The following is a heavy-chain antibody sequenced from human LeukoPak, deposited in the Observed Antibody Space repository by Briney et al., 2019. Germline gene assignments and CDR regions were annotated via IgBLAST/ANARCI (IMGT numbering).Heavy chain of an antibody. D-gene: IGHD4-11*01. CDR2: INPTTGDT. Sequence: GASVKLSCKASGYTFNGYFLNWVRQAPGQGLEWMGWINPTTGDTRYSQKFQGRVTLTRDMSISTGYMELRRLKPDDTAVYYCARNYSDWSDPWGQGTLVTVSS. V-gene: IGHV1-2*02. J-gene: IGHJ5*02. CDR1: GYTFNGYF. CDR3: ARNYSDWSDP.